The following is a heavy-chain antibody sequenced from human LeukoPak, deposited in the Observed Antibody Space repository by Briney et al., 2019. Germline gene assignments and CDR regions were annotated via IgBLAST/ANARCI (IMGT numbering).Heavy chain of an antibody. D-gene: IGHD2-21*02. V-gene: IGHV3-7*03. J-gene: IGHJ4*02. CDR3: ARVEALVPAYCGGDCYPYYFDY. CDR2: IKQDGSEK. CDR1: GFTFSSYW. Sequence: GGSLRLSCAASGFTFSSYWVSWVRQAPGKGLEWVANIKQDGSEKYYVDSVKGRFTISRDNAKNSLYLQMNSLRAEDTAVYHCARVEALVPAYCGGDCYPYYFDYWGQGTLVTVSS.